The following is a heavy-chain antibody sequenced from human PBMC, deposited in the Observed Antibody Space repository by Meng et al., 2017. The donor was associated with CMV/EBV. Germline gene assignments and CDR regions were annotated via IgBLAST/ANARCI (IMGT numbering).Heavy chain of an antibody. J-gene: IGHJ4*02. CDR1: GGSISSYY. CDR2: IYYSGST. Sequence: SQTPSLTCTVSGGSISSYYWSWIRQPPGKGLEWIGYIYYSGSTNYNPSLKSRVTISVDTSKNQFSLKLSSVTAADTAVYYCARGPTAAAWGDYWGQGTLVTVSS. V-gene: IGHV4-59*01. D-gene: IGHD6-13*01. CDR3: ARGPTAAAWGDY.